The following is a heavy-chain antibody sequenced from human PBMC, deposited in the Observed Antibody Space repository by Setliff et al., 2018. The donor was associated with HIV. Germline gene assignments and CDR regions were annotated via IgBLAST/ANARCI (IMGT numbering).Heavy chain of an antibody. J-gene: IGHJ4*02. Sequence: ASVKVSCKTSGYTFTSYDINWVRQATGQGLEWMGWMNPNSGNRGYAQKFQGRVTISRNTSISTAYMELSGLRSEDTGVYYCAIGSSNWPHRPNNYYFDYWGQGTPVTVSS. D-gene: IGHD6-13*01. V-gene: IGHV1-8*03. CDR2: MNPNSGNR. CDR3: AIGSSNWPHRPNNYYFDY. CDR1: GYTFTSYD.